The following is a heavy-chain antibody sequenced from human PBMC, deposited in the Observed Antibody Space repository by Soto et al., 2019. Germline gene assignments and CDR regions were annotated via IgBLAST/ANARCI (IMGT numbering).Heavy chain of an antibody. CDR2: INSDGSST. J-gene: IGHJ6*02. V-gene: IGHV3-74*01. CDR1: GFTFSSYW. D-gene: IGHD3-10*01. CDR3: ARDMRDDSGYYYYGMDV. Sequence: LRLSCAASGFTFSSYWMHWVRQAPGKGLVWVSRINSDGSSTSYADSVKGRFTISRDNAKNTLYLQMNSLRAEDTAVYYCARDMRDDSGYYYYGMDVWGQGTTVTVSS.